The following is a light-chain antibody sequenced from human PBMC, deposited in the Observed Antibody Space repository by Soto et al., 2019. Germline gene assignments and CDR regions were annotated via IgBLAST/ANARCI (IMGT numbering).Light chain of an antibody. Sequence: NFMLTQPHSVSESPGKMVTISCTRSSGSIASNYVQWYQQRPGSAPTTVIYEDNQRPSGVPDRFSGSIDSSSNSASLTISGLKTEDEADYYCQSYDSSNQGVFGGGTK. CDR3: QSYDSSNQGV. J-gene: IGLJ3*02. V-gene: IGLV6-57*03. CDR1: SGSIASNY. CDR2: EDN.